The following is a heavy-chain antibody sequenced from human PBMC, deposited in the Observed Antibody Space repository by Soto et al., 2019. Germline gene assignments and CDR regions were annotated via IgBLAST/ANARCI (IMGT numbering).Heavy chain of an antibody. CDR2: ISYDGSNK. Sequence: GGSLRLSCAASGFTFSSYGMHWVRQAPGKGLEWVAVISYDGSNKYYADSVKGRFTISRDNSKNTLYLQMNSLRAEDTAVYYCAKDYGDIVVAVAATIDYWGQGTLVTVSS. D-gene: IGHD2-15*01. V-gene: IGHV3-30*18. CDR1: GFTFSSYG. CDR3: AKDYGDIVVAVAATIDY. J-gene: IGHJ4*02.